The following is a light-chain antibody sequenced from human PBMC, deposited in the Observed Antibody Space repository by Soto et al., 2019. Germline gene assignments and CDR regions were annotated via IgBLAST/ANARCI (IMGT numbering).Light chain of an antibody. Sequence: EMVMSHSPATLSVSNGERATLSCTASHYIYSNVAWFQQRPGQAPRLLIYDISNRATGVPARFSGSGSETEFTLTIRSLQSEDFAVYFCQPYNNWPCFAQGRLLEIK. J-gene: IGKJ5*01. CDR2: DIS. CDR3: QPYNNWPC. V-gene: IGKV3-15*01. CDR1: HYIYSN.